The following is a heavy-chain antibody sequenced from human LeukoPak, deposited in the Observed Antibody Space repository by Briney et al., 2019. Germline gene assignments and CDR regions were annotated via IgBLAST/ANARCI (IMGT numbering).Heavy chain of an antibody. CDR1: GGSISSSNW. CDR2: IYHSGST. V-gene: IGHV4-4*02. J-gene: IGHJ4*02. D-gene: IGHD2-8*01. CDR3: ARDLGYCTNGVCHTRFDY. Sequence: SETLSLTCAVSGGSISSSNWWSWVRQPPGKGLEWIGEIYHSGSTNYNPSLKRRVTISVDKSKNQFSLKLSSVTAADTAVYYCARDLGYCTNGVCHTRFDYWGQGTLVAVSS.